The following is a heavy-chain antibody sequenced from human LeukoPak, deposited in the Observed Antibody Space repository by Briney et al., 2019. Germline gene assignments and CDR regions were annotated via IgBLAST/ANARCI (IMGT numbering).Heavy chain of an antibody. Sequence: GGSLRLSRSAFGFSFDKYAMNWVRQAPEKGLEWVAIIYSDGSTIYADSVKGRFTLSRDNSENTLYLQMNSLRVEDTAVYYCARDRRSYYYGSGFSFGMDVWGQGTTVTVSS. CDR2: IYSDGST. J-gene: IGHJ6*02. D-gene: IGHD3-10*01. CDR3: ARDRRSYYYGSGFSFGMDV. V-gene: IGHV3-53*01. CDR1: GFSFDKYA.